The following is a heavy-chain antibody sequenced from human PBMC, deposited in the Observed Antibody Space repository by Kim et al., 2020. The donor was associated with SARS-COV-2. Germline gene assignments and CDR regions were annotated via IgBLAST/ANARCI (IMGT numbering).Heavy chain of an antibody. D-gene: IGHD5-12*01. CDR1: GFTFSSYG. CDR2: ISYDGSNK. V-gene: IGHV3-30*18. CDR3: AKDVADSGYESFDY. Sequence: GGSLRLSCAASGFTFSSYGMHWVRQAPGKGLEWVAVISYDGSNKYYADSVKGRFTISRDNSKNTLYLQMNSLRAEDTAVYYCAKDVADSGYESFDYWGQGTLVTVSS. J-gene: IGHJ4*02.